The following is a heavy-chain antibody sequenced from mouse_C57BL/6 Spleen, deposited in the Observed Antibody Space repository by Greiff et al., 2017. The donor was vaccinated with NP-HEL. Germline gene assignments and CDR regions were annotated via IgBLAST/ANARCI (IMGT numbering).Heavy chain of an antibody. CDR1: GYTFTSYW. V-gene: IGHV1-64*01. Sequence: VQLQQPGAELVKPGASVKLSCKASGYTFTSYWMHWVKQRPGQGLEWIGMIHPNSGSTNYNEKFKSKATLTVDQSSSTAYMQLSSLTSEDSAVYYCARSYYDYDLWYFDVWGTGTTVTVSS. D-gene: IGHD2-4*01. J-gene: IGHJ1*03. CDR2: IHPNSGST. CDR3: ARSYYDYDLWYFDV.